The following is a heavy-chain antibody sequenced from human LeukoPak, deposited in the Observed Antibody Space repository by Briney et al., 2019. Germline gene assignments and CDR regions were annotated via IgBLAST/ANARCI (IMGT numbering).Heavy chain of an antibody. V-gene: IGHV4-38-2*02. Sequence: PSETLSLTCTVPGYSISSGYYWGGRRQPPGKGGEGRGRSYDRGRTYYNPSLKRRVTISVATSTTQFSLTLSSVPAAHTAVYYCARASIVVVPAAWGQGTMVTVSS. CDR1: GYSISSGYY. CDR2: SYDRGRT. CDR3: ARASIVVVPAA. D-gene: IGHD2-2*01. J-gene: IGHJ3*01.